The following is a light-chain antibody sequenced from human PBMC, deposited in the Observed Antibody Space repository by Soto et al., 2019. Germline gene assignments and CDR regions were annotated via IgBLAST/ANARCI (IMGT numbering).Light chain of an antibody. Sequence: EIVMTQSPATLSVSPGERATLSCRASQSVSYYLAWYQQKPGQAPRLLIYGASTRAAGIPARFSGSGSGTDFTLTITSLQSEDFAVYYCQQYNNWPPFTFGPGTRWIS. CDR3: QQYNNWPPFT. J-gene: IGKJ3*01. V-gene: IGKV3-15*01. CDR2: GAS. CDR1: QSVSYY.